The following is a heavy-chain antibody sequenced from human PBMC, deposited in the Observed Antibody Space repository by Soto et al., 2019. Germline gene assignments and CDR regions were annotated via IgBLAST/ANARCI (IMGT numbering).Heavy chain of an antibody. J-gene: IGHJ5*02. D-gene: IGHD3-3*01. CDR3: ARHAAFRFLEWPSPPGWFDP. V-gene: IGHV4-39*01. CDR1: GGSISSSSYY. Sequence: QLQLQESGPGLVKPSETLSLTCTVSGGSISSSSYYWGWIRQPPGKGLEWIGSIYYSGSTYYNPSLKSRVTISVDTSKNQFSLKLSSVTAADTAVYYCARHAAFRFLEWPSPPGWFDPWGQGTLVTVSS. CDR2: IYYSGST.